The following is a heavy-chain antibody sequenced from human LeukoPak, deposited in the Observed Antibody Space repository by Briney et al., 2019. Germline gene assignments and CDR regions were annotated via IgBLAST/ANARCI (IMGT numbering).Heavy chain of an antibody. V-gene: IGHV1-2*02. J-gene: IGHJ4*02. D-gene: IGHD3-9*01. CDR3: ARVLTGYLLLLDY. CDR1: GYTFTGYY. Sequence: GASVKVSCKASGYTFTGYYMHWVRQAPGQGLEWMGWINPNSGGTNYAQKFQGRVTMTRDTSISTAYMELSRLRSDDTAVYYCARVLTGYLLLLDYWGQGTLVTVSS. CDR2: INPNSGGT.